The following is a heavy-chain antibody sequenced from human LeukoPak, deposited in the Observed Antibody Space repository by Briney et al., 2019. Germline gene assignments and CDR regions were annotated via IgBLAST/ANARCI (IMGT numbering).Heavy chain of an antibody. CDR2: IYYSGST. V-gene: IGHV4-59*12. CDR3: ARGYNWGSPTRNFYYLDV. CDR1: GGSISSYY. D-gene: IGHD7-27*01. Sequence: SETLSLTCTVSGGSISSYYWSWIRQPPGKGLEWIGYIYYSGSTNYNPSLKSRVTMSVDTSKNQFSLKLRSVTAADTAVYYCARGYNWGSPTRNFYYLDVWGKGTTVTVSS. J-gene: IGHJ6*03.